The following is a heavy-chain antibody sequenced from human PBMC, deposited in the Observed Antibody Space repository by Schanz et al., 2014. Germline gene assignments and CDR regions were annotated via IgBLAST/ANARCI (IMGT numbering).Heavy chain of an antibody. D-gene: IGHD1-1*01. CDR3: AKVDRTRYYDMDV. Sequence: QVQLVQSGAEVKKPGSSVKVSCKASGGTFSSSTLTWVRQAPGQGLEWMGRIIPILDKTNYAQKFQGRVTMTADKSTSTVSMEVSGLRSEDTAVYYCAKVDRTRYYDMDVWGKGTTVTVSS. V-gene: IGHV1-69*08. CDR2: IIPILDKT. CDR1: GGTFSSST. J-gene: IGHJ6*04.